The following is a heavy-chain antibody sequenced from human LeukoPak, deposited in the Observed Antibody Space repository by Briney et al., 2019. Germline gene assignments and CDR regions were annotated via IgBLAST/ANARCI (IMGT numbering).Heavy chain of an antibody. CDR2: ISYDGGNS. J-gene: IGHJ4*02. Sequence: PGGSLRLSCAASGFTFSSYGMHWVRQAPGKGLEWVAVISYDGGNSYYADSVKGRFTISRDNSKNTLYLHMNSLKTEDTAVYYCARALYSGSYYVPIDSWGQGTLATVSS. D-gene: IGHD1-26*01. V-gene: IGHV3-30*03. CDR3: ARALYSGSYYVPIDS. CDR1: GFTFSSYG.